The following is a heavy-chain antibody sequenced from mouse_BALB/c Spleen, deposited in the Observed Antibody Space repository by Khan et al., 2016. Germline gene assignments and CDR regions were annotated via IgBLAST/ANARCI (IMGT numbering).Heavy chain of an antibody. CDR2: ITYSGST. CDR3: ANDIYFPAWFAY. D-gene: IGHD2-3*01. CDR1: GYSITSDYA. Sequence: EVQLQESGPGLVKPSQSLSLTCTVTGYSITSDYAWNWIRQFPGNRLEWLGYITYSGSTTYNPSLKSRISITRDTSKNQFFLQLNSVTTEDTATXYCANDIYFPAWFAYWGQGTLVTVSA. J-gene: IGHJ3*01. V-gene: IGHV3-2*02.